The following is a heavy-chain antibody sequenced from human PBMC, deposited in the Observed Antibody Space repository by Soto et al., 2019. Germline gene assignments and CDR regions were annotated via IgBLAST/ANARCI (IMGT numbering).Heavy chain of an antibody. V-gene: IGHV3-23*01. CDR2: ISGGGSTT. CDR3: AKARKYSSPYDS. D-gene: IGHD6-19*01. J-gene: IGHJ5*01. CDR1: GFMFGSYA. Sequence: EVQLLESGGGLVQPGGSLRLSCATSGFMFGSYAMNWVRQAPGKGLEWVSVISGGGSTTNYADSVRGRFTTSRDSSTDTVYLQMYSQRVEDTAVYYCAKARKYSSPYDSWGQGTLVTVSS.